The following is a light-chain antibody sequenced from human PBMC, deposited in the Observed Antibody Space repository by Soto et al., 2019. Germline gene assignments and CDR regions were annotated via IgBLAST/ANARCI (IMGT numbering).Light chain of an antibody. CDR2: QAS. J-gene: IGKJ4*01. V-gene: IGKV1-5*03. CDR3: QQYNHYPLT. Sequence: DIQMTPSPSTPSASVGERVTLTCRASQSISRYLAWYQQKPGKGPKFLIYQASSLESGVPSRFSGSGSGTEFTLTISSLQPDDFATYYCQQYNHYPLTFGGGTKVDIK. CDR1: QSISRY.